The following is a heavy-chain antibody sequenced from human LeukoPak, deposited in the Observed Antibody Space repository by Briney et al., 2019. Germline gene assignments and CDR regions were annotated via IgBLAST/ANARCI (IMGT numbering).Heavy chain of an antibody. J-gene: IGHJ6*03. D-gene: IGHD3-3*01. Sequence: SETLSLTCSVSDDSITMYYWTWIRQPPGKGLEWIGYVDHTGSTNFNPSLNGRVSISRDTSKNLFSLRLRSVTAADTAVYYCARGSGGYYSYYYMDVWGKGTTVTVSS. CDR3: ARGSGGYYSYYYMDV. CDR1: DDSITMYY. V-gene: IGHV4-59*01. CDR2: VDHTGST.